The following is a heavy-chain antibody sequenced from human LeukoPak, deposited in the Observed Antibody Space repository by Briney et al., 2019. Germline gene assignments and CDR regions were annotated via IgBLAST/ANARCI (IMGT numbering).Heavy chain of an antibody. J-gene: IGHJ4*02. CDR2: ISSSSSTI. D-gene: IGHD2-15*01. CDR3: ARANGYCSGGRCTFHAFPFDY. Sequence: GGSLRLSCAASGFTFSSYSMNWVRQAPGKGLEWVSYISSSSSTIYYADSVKGRFTISRDNAKNSLYLQMNSLRDEDTAVYYCARANGYCSGGRCTFHAFPFDYWGQGTLVTVSS. CDR1: GFTFSSYS. V-gene: IGHV3-48*02.